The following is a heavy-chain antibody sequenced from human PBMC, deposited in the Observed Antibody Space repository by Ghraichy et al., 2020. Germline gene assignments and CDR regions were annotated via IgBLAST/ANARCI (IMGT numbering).Heavy chain of an antibody. CDR2: INPSGGST. J-gene: IGHJ4*02. CDR1: GYTFTSYY. CDR3: ARANAIAAAGTGYNFDY. D-gene: IGHD6-13*01. Sequence: ASVKVSCKASGYTFTSYYMHWVRQAPGQGLEWMGIINPSGGSTSYAQKFQGRVTMTRDTSTSTVYMELSSLRSEDTAVYYCARANAIAAAGTGYNFDYWGQGTLVTVSS. V-gene: IGHV1-46*03.